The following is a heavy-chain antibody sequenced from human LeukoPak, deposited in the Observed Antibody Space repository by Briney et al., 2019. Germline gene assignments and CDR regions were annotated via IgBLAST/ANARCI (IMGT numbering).Heavy chain of an antibody. CDR3: ARWLECGYDAFDI. CDR2: IIPIFGTA. CDR1: GGTFSSYA. Sequence: SVKVSCKASGGTFSSYAISWVRQAPGQGLEWMGGIIPIFGTANYAQKFQGRVTITTDESTSTAYMELSSLGSEDTAVYYCARWLECGYDAFDIWGQGTMVTVSS. D-gene: IGHD5-24*01. J-gene: IGHJ3*02. V-gene: IGHV1-69*05.